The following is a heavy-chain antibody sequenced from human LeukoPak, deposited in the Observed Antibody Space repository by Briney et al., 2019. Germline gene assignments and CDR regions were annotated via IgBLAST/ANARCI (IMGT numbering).Heavy chain of an antibody. Sequence: SVKVSCKASGGTFSSYAISWVRQAPGQGLEWMGGIIPIFGTANYAQKFQGRVTITADESTSTAYMELSSLRSEDTAVYYCARGYGSGSYYPYYFDYWGQGTLVTVSS. CDR3: ARGYGSGSYYPYYFDY. D-gene: IGHD3-10*01. CDR1: GGTFSSYA. J-gene: IGHJ4*02. V-gene: IGHV1-69*13. CDR2: IIPIFGTA.